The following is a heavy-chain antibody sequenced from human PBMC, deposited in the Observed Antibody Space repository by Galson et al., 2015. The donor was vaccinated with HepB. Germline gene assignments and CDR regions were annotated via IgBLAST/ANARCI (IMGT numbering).Heavy chain of an antibody. J-gene: IGHJ5*02. CDR1: GDSVSSNSAA. V-gene: IGHV6-1*01. CDR2: TYYRSKWYN. Sequence: CAISGDSVSSNSAAWNWIRQSPSRGLEWLGRTYYRSKWYNDYAVSVKSRITINPDTSKNQFSLQLNSVTPEDTAVYYCAREDVDTANVNWFDPWGQGTLVTVSS. CDR3: AREDVDTANVNWFDP. D-gene: IGHD5-18*01.